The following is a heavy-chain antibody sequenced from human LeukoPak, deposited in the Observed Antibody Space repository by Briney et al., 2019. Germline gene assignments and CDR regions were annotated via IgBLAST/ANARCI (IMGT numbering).Heavy chain of an antibody. CDR1: GFTFSNYA. CDR2: ISGSGGST. Sequence: GGSLRLSCAASGFTFSNYAMCWVRQAPGKGLEWVSSISGSGGSTDYADSVKGRFTISRDNSKKTLYLQMNSLRAEDTAVYYCARASDYDSGGYYIGGTFDYWGQGTLVTVSS. D-gene: IGHD3-22*01. V-gene: IGHV3-23*01. J-gene: IGHJ4*02. CDR3: ARASDYDSGGYYIGGTFDY.